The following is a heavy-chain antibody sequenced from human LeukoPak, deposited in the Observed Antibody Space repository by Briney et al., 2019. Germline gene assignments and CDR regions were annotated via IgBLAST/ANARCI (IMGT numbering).Heavy chain of an antibody. J-gene: IGHJ4*02. D-gene: IGHD2-2*01. V-gene: IGHV1-18*01. CDR1: GYTFTSYG. Sequence: ASVTVSCKASGYTFTSYGISWVRQAPGQGLEWMGWISAYNGNTNYAQKLQGRVTMTTDTSTSTAYMELRSLRSDDTAVYYCARDRGARDIVVVPAAYRYFDYWGQGTLVTVSS. CDR2: ISAYNGNT. CDR3: ARDRGARDIVVVPAAYRYFDY.